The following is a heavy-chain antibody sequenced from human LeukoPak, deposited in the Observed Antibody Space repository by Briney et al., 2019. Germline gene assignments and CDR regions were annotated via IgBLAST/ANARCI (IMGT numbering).Heavy chain of an antibody. CDR3: AREYVVIIPVFDY. D-gene: IGHD3-3*01. CDR1: GFTFSSYW. V-gene: IGHV3-7*01. CDR2: IKQDGSEK. J-gene: IGHJ4*02. Sequence: PGGSLRLSCAASGFTFSSYWMSWVRQAPGKGLEWVANIKQDGSEKYYVDSVKGRFTISRDNAKNSLYLQMNSLRAEDTAVYYCAREYVVIIPVFDYWGQGTLVTVSS.